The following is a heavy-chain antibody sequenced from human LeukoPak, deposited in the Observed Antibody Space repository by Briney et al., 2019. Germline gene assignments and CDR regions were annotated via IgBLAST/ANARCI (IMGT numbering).Heavy chain of an antibody. CDR1: VGSISSYY. V-gene: IGHV4-59*01. Sequence: PSETLSLTCTVSVGSISSYYWIWSGQPPGKGLEWIGYIYYSGSTNYNPSLKSRVTISVDTSKNQFSLKLSSVTAADTAVYYCARDHYSCWSVCAGAFDIWGQGTMVTVSS. D-gene: IGHD6-19*01. CDR3: ARDHYSCWSVCAGAFDI. J-gene: IGHJ3*02. CDR2: IYYSGST.